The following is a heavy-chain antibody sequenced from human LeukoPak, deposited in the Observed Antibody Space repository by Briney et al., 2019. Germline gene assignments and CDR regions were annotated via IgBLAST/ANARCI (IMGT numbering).Heavy chain of an antibody. CDR2: IKSKTDGGTT. CDR1: GITFSNAW. D-gene: IGHD2-15*01. V-gene: IGHV3-15*01. Sequence: GGSLRLSCAASGITFSNAWMSWVRQAPGKGLEWVGRIKSKTDGGTTDYTAPVKGRFTISRDDSKNTLYLQMNSLKTEDTAVYYCTTDSVMVAASHYFDYWGQGTLVTVSS. CDR3: TTDSVMVAASHYFDY. J-gene: IGHJ4*02.